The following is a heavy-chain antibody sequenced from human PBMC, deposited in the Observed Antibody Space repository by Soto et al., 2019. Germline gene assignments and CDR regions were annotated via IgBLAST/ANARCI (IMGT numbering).Heavy chain of an antibody. V-gene: IGHV4-30-4*01. J-gene: IGHJ4*02. CDR2: IYYSGST. D-gene: IGHD3-10*01. Sequence: SETLSLTCTVSGGSISSGDYYWSWIRQPPGKGLEWIGYIYYSGSTYYNPSLKSRVTISVDMSKNQFSLKLSSVTAADTAVYYCARVEFFEGLRPYFDYWGQGTLVTVSS. CDR1: GGSISSGDYY. CDR3: ARVEFFEGLRPYFDY.